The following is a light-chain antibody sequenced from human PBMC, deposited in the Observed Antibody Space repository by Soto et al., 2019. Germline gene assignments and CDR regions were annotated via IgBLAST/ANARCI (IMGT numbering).Light chain of an antibody. J-gene: IGKJ2*01. CDR2: AAS. V-gene: IGKV1-39*01. Sequence: DRVNITCRASQSISSYLNWYQQKPGKAPKHLIYAASSLQSGVPSRFSGSGSGTDFTLTISSLQPEDFATYYCQQSYSTPYTFGQGTKLEIK. CDR1: QSISSY. CDR3: QQSYSTPYT.